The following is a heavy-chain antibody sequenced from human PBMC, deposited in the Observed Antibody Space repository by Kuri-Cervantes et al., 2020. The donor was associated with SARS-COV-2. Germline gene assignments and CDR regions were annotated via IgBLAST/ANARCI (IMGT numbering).Heavy chain of an antibody. J-gene: IGHJ4*02. CDR1: GYTFTDYY. CDR3: AREYYYGSGRYYGAFDH. D-gene: IGHD3-10*01. Sequence: ASVKVSCKASGYTFTDYYMHWVRQAPGQGLEWMGMLNPSGGSRINTRKFQGRLTMTRDTPTSTVYMELSSLRSDDTAVYYCAREYYYGSGRYYGAFDHWGQGTPVTVSS. V-gene: IGHV1-46*01. CDR2: LNPSGGSR.